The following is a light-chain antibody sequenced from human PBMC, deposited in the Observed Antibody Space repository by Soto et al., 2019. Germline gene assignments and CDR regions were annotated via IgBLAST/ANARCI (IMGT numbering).Light chain of an antibody. CDR3: LQYGSSPLYS. CDR1: QSVSSNY. Sequence: EVVLTQSPGTLSFSPGERATLSCRASQSVSSNYLAWYQQKPGQAPWLLIYAASTRATGIPARFRGSGSGTDFTLTISRLEPEDFAVYYCLQYGSSPLYSFGQGTKLDIK. CDR2: AAS. J-gene: IGKJ2*01. V-gene: IGKV3-20*01.